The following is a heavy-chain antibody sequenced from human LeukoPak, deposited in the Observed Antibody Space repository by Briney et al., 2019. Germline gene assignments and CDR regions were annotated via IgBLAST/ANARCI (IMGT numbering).Heavy chain of an antibody. CDR2: ISYDGSNK. J-gene: IGHJ3*02. Sequence: GGSLRLSCAASGFTFSSYGMHWVRQAPGKGLEWVAVISYDGSNKYYAGSVKGRFTISRDNSKNTLYLQMNSLRAEDTAVYYCANSASGYYDSSGYPLGAFDIWGQGTMVTVSS. CDR1: GFTFSSYG. CDR3: ANSASGYYDSSGYPLGAFDI. D-gene: IGHD3-22*01. V-gene: IGHV3-30*18.